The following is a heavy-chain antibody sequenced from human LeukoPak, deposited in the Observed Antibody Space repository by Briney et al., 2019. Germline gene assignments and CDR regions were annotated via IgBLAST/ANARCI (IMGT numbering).Heavy chain of an antibody. Sequence: ASVKVSCKASGYTFTGYYRHWVRQAPGQGLEWMGWINPNSGGTNYAQKFQGRVTMTRDTSISTAYMELSRLRSDDTAVYYCARDRTRTGYSSGWYHDYWGQGTLVTVSS. CDR3: ARDRTRTGYSSGWYHDY. CDR1: GYTFTGYY. CDR2: INPNSGGT. V-gene: IGHV1-2*02. J-gene: IGHJ4*02. D-gene: IGHD6-19*01.